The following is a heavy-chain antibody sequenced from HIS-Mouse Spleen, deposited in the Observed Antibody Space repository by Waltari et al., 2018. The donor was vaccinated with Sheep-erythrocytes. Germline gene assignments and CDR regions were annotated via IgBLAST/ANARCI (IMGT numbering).Heavy chain of an antibody. V-gene: IGHV5-51*03. Sequence: EVQLVRSGAEVKKPGESRKTSGKGLGSGFTSNGTGWVPQMPGKGLEWMGIIYPGDSDTRYSPSFQGQVTISADKSISTAYLQWSSLKASDTAMYYCARRTYYDFWSGYYTDAFDIWGQGTMVTVSS. D-gene: IGHD3-3*01. CDR2: IYPGDSDT. J-gene: IGHJ3*02. CDR1: GSGFTSNG. CDR3: ARRTYYDFWSGYYTDAFDI.